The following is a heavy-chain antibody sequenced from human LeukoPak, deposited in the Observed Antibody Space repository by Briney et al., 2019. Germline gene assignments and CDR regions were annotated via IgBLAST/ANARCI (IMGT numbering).Heavy chain of an antibody. V-gene: IGHV4-61*02. CDR2: IYTSGST. D-gene: IGHD2-15*01. J-gene: IGHJ4*02. CDR3: ARERI. CDR1: GGSISSGSYY. Sequence: SETLSLTCTVSGGSISSGSYYWSWIRQPAGKGLEWIGRIYTSGSTNYNPSLKSRVTISVDTSKNQFSLKLSSVIASDTAVYYCARERIWGQGTLVTVSS.